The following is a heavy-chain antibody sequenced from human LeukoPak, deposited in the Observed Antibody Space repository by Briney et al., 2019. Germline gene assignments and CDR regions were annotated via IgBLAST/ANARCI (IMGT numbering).Heavy chain of an antibody. D-gene: IGHD5-18*01. CDR1: GGSFSGYY. V-gene: IGHV4-34*01. Sequence: SETLSLTCAVYGGSFSGYYWSWIRQPPGKGLEWIGEINHSGSTNYNPSLKSPVTISVDTSKNQFSLKLSSVTAADTAVYYCARRLSLRGYSYRGPFDYWGQGTLVTVSS. CDR2: INHSGST. CDR3: ARRLSLRGYSYRGPFDY. J-gene: IGHJ4*02.